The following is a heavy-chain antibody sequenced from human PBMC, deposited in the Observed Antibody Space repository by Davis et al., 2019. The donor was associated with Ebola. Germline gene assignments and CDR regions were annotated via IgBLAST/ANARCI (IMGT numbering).Heavy chain of an antibody. Sequence: LSLTCAASGFTFSSYSMNWVRQAPGKGLEWVSSISSSSSYIYYADSVKGRFTISRDNAKNSLYLQMNSLRAEDTAVYYCARDRSIAAADFYYYYGMDVWGKGTTVTVSS. J-gene: IGHJ6*04. V-gene: IGHV3-21*01. CDR2: ISSSSSYI. CDR3: ARDRSIAAADFYYYYGMDV. CDR1: GFTFSSYS. D-gene: IGHD6-13*01.